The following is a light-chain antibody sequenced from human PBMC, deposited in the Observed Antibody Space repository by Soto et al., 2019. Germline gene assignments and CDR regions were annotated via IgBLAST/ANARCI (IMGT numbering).Light chain of an antibody. V-gene: IGLV2-11*01. Sequence: QSVLAQPRSVSGSPGQSVTVSCTGTSSGVGGYNFVSWYQQHPGKAPKLMIYDVSKRPSGVSDRFSGSKSGNTASLTISGLQAEDEAVYFCCSYAGTYVYVFGTGTKVTVL. CDR1: SSGVGGYNF. J-gene: IGLJ1*01. CDR3: CSYAGTYVYV. CDR2: DVS.